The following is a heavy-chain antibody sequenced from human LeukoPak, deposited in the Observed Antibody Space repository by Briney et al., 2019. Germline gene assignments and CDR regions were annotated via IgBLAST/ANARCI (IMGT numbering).Heavy chain of an antibody. CDR3: AKVEMATTGGGFDP. CDR1: GGTFSSYA. V-gene: IGHV1-69*04. D-gene: IGHD5-24*01. CDR2: IIPIFGIA. J-gene: IGHJ5*02. Sequence: ASVKVSCKASGGTFSSYAISWVRQAPGQGLEWMGRIIPIFGIANYAQKFQGRVTITADKSTSTAYMELSSLRSEDTAVYYCAKVEMATTGGGFDPWGQGTLVTVFS.